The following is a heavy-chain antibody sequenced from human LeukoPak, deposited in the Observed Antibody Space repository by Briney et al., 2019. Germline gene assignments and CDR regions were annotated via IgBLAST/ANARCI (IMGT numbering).Heavy chain of an antibody. CDR2: IFSGGTI. CDR3: AKGAYGDYVYY. J-gene: IGHJ4*02. Sequence: PGGSLRLSCAASGFTVSSNFMSWVRQAPGKGLEWVSVIFSGGTIYYADSVKGRFTISRDNSKNTLYLQMNSLRAEDTAVYYCAKGAYGDYVYYWGQGTLVTVSS. D-gene: IGHD4-17*01. V-gene: IGHV3-53*01. CDR1: GFTVSSNF.